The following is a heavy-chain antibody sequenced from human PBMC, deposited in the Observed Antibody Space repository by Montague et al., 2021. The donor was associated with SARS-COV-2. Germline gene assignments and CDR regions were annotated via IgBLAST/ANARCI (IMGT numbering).Heavy chain of an antibody. CDR2: IIPMLGTA. CDR3: ARDLGAHDGSDH. J-gene: IGHJ4*02. D-gene: IGHD5-24*01. CDR1: GGTFNNYA. V-gene: IGHV1-69*04. Sequence: SVKVSCKASGGTFNNYAISWVRQAPGQGLEWMGRIIPMLGTAVHAPKFQGRLTLTADTSTGTAYMSLSTLRSEGTAFYFCARDLGAHDGSDHWGQGTLVTVSS.